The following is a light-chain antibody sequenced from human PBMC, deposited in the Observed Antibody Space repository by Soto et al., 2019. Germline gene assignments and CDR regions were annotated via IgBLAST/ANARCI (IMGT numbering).Light chain of an antibody. V-gene: IGLV2-14*01. CDR3: SSFTTNYFYV. Sequence: QSAPTQPASVSGSPGQSITISCTGTISDVGGYNYVSWYQQHPGKAPKLIIHGVTHRPSGVSTRFSASKSAYTASLTISGLQAEDEADYYCSSFTTNYFYVFGPGTKVTVL. CDR1: ISDVGGYNY. J-gene: IGLJ1*01. CDR2: GVT.